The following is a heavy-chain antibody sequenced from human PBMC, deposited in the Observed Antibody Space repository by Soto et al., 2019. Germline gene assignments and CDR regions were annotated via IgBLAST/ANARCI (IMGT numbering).Heavy chain of an antibody. D-gene: IGHD3-10*01. CDR1: GFTFSSYS. V-gene: IGHV3-48*02. J-gene: IGHJ6*02. Sequence: EVQLVESGGGLVQPGGSLRLSCAASGFTFSSYSMNWVRQAPGKGLEWVSYISSSSSTIYYADSVKGRFTISRDNAKNSLYLQMNSLRDEDTAVYYCARGRITMVRGVINHYYYYGMDVWGQGTTVTVSS. CDR2: ISSSSSTI. CDR3: ARGRITMVRGVINHYYYYGMDV.